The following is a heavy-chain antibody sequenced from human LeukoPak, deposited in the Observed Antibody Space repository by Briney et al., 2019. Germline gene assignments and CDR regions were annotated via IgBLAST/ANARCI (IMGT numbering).Heavy chain of an antibody. Sequence: SETLSLTCAVYGGSFNNYYWSWIRQSPGKGLEWIGEINHSGSTNYNASLERRITTSVDTSKNQFSLKVSSVTAADTAVYYCARGDPKTVVQGVLGIKYYYYYMDVWAKGTTVTVSS. CDR1: GGSFNNYY. CDR2: INHSGST. J-gene: IGHJ6*03. V-gene: IGHV4-34*01. CDR3: ARGDPKTVVQGVLGIKYYYYYMDV. D-gene: IGHD3-10*01.